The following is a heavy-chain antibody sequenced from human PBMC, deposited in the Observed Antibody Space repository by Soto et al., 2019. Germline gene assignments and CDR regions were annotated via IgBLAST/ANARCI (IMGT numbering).Heavy chain of an antibody. J-gene: IGHJ4*02. CDR2: IIPIFGTA. CDR1: GGTFSSYA. D-gene: IGHD4-17*01. CDR3: ARDRSLYGDYASSSYYFDY. Sequence: QVQLVQSGAEVKKPGSSVKVSCKASGGTFSSYAISWVRQAPGQGLEWMGGIIPIFGTANYAQKFQGRVTITADKSTSTAYMELSSLRSEDTAVYYCARDRSLYGDYASSSYYFDYWGQGTLVTVSS. V-gene: IGHV1-69*06.